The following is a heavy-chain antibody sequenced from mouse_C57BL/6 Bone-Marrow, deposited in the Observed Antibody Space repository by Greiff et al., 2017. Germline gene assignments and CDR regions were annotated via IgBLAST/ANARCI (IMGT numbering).Heavy chain of an antibody. CDR3: ASLYYGYDRYYFDY. J-gene: IGHJ2*01. CDR2: ISDGGSYT. V-gene: IGHV5-4*01. D-gene: IGHD2-2*01. CDR1: GFTFSSYA. Sequence: EVHLVESGGGLVKPGGSLKLSCAASGFTFSSYAMSWVRQTPETRLEWVATISDGGSYTYYPDNVKGRFTISRDNAKNNLYLQMSHLKSEDTAMYYCASLYYGYDRYYFDYWGQGTTLTVSS.